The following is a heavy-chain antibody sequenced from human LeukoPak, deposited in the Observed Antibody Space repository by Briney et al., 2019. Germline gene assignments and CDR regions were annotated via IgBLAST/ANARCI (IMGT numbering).Heavy chain of an antibody. CDR3: ARARGGTSLDY. CDR1: GFTFSNYV. CDR2: ISYDGSNQ. J-gene: IGHJ4*02. Sequence: GGSLGLSCAASGFTFSNYVLHWVRQAPGKGLEWVAVISYDGSNQYYADSVKGRFTISRDNSKNTLYLQVNSLRAEDTAVYYCARARGGTSLDYWGQGTLVTVSS. V-gene: IGHV3-30-3*01. D-gene: IGHD3-10*01.